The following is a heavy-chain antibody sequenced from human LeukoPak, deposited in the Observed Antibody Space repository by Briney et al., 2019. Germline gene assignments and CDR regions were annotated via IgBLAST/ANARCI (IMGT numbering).Heavy chain of an antibody. D-gene: IGHD4-17*01. CDR2: ISSSSSTI. CDR1: GFTFSSYS. CDR3: ARSPGTVTNHYYYYGMDV. Sequence: GGSLRLSCAASGFTFSSYSMNWVRQAPGKGLEWVSYISSSSSTIYYADSVKGRFTISRDNAENSLYLQMNSLRDEDTAVYYCARSPGTVTNHYYYYGMDVWGQGTTVTVSS. V-gene: IGHV3-48*02. J-gene: IGHJ6*02.